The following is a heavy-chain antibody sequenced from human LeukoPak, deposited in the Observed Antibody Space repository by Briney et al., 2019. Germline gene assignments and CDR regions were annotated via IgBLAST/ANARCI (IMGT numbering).Heavy chain of an antibody. CDR3: AKSNPYYDFWSGYSNFDY. CDR2: GINE. D-gene: IGHD3-3*01. Sequence: GINEFFPVSVKGRFTISRDNSKNTLYLQMNSLRAEDTAVYYCAKSNPYYDFWSGYSNFDYWGQGTLVTVSS. V-gene: IGHV3-30*02. J-gene: IGHJ4*02.